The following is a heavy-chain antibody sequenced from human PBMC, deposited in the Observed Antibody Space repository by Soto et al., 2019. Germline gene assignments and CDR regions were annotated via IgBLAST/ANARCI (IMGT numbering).Heavy chain of an antibody. CDR2: IYSGGST. V-gene: IGHV3-66*01. Sequence: GGSLRLSCAASGFSVSSKFMSWVRQAPEKWLEWVSIIYSGGSTYYADSVKGRFTISRDNSKDTLYLQMNSLRAEDTAVYYCARDRAYCGSDCPLGYWGQGTLVTVSS. CDR1: GFSVSSKF. CDR3: ARDRAYCGSDCPLGY. D-gene: IGHD2-21*02. J-gene: IGHJ4*02.